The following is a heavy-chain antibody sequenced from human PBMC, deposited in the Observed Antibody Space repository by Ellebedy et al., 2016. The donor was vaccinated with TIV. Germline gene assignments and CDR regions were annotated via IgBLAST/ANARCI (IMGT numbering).Heavy chain of an antibody. CDR2: INPNSGGT. V-gene: IGHV1-2*02. J-gene: IGHJ4*02. CDR1: GYTFTGYY. Sequence: AASVKVSCKASGYTFTGYYIHWVRQTPRHGLEWMGWINPNSGGTIYAQKFQGRVTMTRDTSISTAYLELSRLKADNAAIYYCTRAGHNPVQEPPGYWGQGTLVTVSS. D-gene: IGHD1-1*01. CDR3: TRAGHNPVQEPPGY.